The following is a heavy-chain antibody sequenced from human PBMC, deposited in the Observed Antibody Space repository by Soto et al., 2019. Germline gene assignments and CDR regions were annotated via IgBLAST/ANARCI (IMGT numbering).Heavy chain of an antibody. J-gene: IGHJ4*02. Sequence: GGALGISCSSSGVTFTRYSMNWVRQAPGKGLEWVSSISSTTNYIYYGDSMKGRFTISRDNTNNSLYLEMNSLRAEDTAVYYCARESEDLTSNFDYWGQGTLVTVSS. V-gene: IGHV3-21*06. CDR2: ISSTTNYI. CDR3: ARESEDLTSNFDY. CDR1: GVTFTRYS.